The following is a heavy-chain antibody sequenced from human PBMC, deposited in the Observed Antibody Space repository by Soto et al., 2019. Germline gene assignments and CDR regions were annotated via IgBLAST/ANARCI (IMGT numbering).Heavy chain of an antibody. J-gene: IGHJ4*02. CDR3: AKGAGGSCPIRLDY. Sequence: EVQLLESGGGLVQPGGSLRLSCAASGFTFSSSVMNWVRQAPGRGLEWVSGISGSGSSTDYADSVRGRFTISRDNSKNTLYLQMSSLGAADTAVYYCAKGAGGSCPIRLDYWGQGTLVSVSS. CDR1: GFTFSSSV. V-gene: IGHV3-23*01. CDR2: ISGSGSST. D-gene: IGHD3-10*01.